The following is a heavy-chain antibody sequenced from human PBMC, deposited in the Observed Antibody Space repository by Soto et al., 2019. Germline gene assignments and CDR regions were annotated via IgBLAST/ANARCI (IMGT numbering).Heavy chain of an antibody. CDR2: INAGNGNT. J-gene: IGHJ4*02. D-gene: IGHD3-9*01. CDR3: ARESNYDILTGLPDY. V-gene: IGHV1-3*01. Sequence: ASVKVSCKASGYTFTSYAMHWVRQAPGQRLEWMGWINAGNGNTKYSQKFQGRVTITRDTSASTAYMELSSLRSEDTAVYYCARESNYDILTGLPDYWGQGTLVTVSS. CDR1: GYTFTSYA.